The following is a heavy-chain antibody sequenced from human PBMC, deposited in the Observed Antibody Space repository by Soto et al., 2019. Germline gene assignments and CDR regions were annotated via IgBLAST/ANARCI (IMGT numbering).Heavy chain of an antibody. D-gene: IGHD7-27*01. CDR3: ARETLTMYYYYLDV. Sequence: GASVKVSCKASGYTFTSYGISWVRQAPGQGLEWMGWISAYNGNTNYAQKLQGRVTMTTDTSTSTAYMELRSLRSDDTAVYYCARETLTMYYYYLDVWGKGTTVTVSS. V-gene: IGHV1-18*01. CDR1: GYTFTSYG. CDR2: ISAYNGNT. J-gene: IGHJ6*03.